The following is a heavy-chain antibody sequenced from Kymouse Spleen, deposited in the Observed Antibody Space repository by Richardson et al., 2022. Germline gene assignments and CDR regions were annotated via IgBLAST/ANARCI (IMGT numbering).Heavy chain of an antibody. V-gene: IGHV3-15*01. CDR3: TTGGSGSYYRYYFDY. D-gene: IGHD3-10*01. CDR1: GFTFSNAW. J-gene: IGHJ4*02. CDR2: IKSKTDGGTT. Sequence: EVQLVESGGGLVKPGGSLRLSCAASGFTFSNAWMSWVRQAPGKGLEWVGRIKSKTDGGTTDYAAPVKGRFTISRDDSKNTLYLQMNSLKTEDTAVYYCTTGGSGSYYRYYFDYWGQGTLVTVSS.